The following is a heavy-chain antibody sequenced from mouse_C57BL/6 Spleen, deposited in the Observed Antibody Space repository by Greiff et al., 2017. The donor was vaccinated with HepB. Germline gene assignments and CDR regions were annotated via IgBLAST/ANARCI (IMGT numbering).Heavy chain of an antibody. J-gene: IGHJ1*03. CDR2: INPKNGGT. D-gene: IGHD1-1*01. Sequence: EVKVVESGPELVKPGASVKLSCKASGYTFTDYYMNWVKQSHGKSLEWIGDINPKNGGTSYNKKFKGKATLTVDKSSSTAYMELRSLTSEDSAVYYCARSDYYGSSWYFDFWGTGTTLTVSS. V-gene: IGHV1-26*01. CDR1: GYTFTDYY. CDR3: ARSDYYGSSWYFDF.